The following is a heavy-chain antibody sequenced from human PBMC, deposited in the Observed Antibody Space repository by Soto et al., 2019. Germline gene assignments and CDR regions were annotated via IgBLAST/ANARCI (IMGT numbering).Heavy chain of an antibody. CDR1: GGTFSSYA. V-gene: IGHV1-69*06. CDR2: IIPIFGTA. Sequence: SVKVSCKASGGTFSSYAISWVRQAPGQGLEWMGGIIPIFGTANYAQKFQGRVTITADKSTSTAYMELSSLRSEDTAVYYCARDKEYSYGSATYYYYGMDVWGQGTTVTVSS. D-gene: IGHD5-18*01. J-gene: IGHJ6*02. CDR3: ARDKEYSYGSATYYYYGMDV.